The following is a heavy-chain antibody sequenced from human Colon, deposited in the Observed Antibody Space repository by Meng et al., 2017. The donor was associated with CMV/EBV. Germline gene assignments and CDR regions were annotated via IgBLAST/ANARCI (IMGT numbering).Heavy chain of an antibody. D-gene: IGHD1-26*01. J-gene: IGHJ4*02. V-gene: IGHV1-2*02. CDR2: INPTTGAT. CDR1: GYTFTGYF. Sequence: QVQLVQSGAEVKKPGASVKVSCKASGYTFTGYFMDWLRQAPGQGLEWLGRINPTTGATNYAQKFQGRVTMTRDTSINTSYMELSRLRSDDTAVYYCASLSGGDFDYWGQGTLVTVSS. CDR3: ASLSGGDFDY.